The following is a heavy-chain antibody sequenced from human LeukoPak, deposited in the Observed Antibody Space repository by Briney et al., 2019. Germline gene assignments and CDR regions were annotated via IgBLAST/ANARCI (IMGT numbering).Heavy chain of an antibody. CDR3: ARDRDYGSGSYDY. CDR1: GDSITSYC. D-gene: IGHD3-10*01. J-gene: IGHJ4*02. V-gene: IGHV4-59*01. Sequence: SETLSLTCTVSGDSITSYCWSWIRQPPGKGLEWIGYIYYTGSTHFNPSLKSRVTISVDTSKNQFSLKLSSVTAADTAVYYCARDRDYGSGSYDYWGQGSLVTVSS. CDR2: IYYTGST.